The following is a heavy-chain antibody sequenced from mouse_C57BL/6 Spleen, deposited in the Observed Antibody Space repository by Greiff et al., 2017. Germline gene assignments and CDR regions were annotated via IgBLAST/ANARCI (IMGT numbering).Heavy chain of an antibody. J-gene: IGHJ2*01. D-gene: IGHD1-1*01. CDR1: GFTFSSYG. V-gene: IGHV5-6*01. Sequence: EVQLQESGGDLVKPGGSLKLSCAASGFTFSSYGMSWVRQTPDKRLEWVATISSGGSYTYYPDSVKGRFTISRDNAKSTLYLQMSSLKSEDTATYYCAKHDYSGSFYTLDYWGQGTTLTVSS. CDR3: AKHDYSGSFYTLDY. CDR2: ISSGGSYT.